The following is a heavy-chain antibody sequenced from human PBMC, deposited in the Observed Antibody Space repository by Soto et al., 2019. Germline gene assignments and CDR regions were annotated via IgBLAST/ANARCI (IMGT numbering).Heavy chain of an antibody. J-gene: IGHJ4*02. CDR3: AKGLGPAALTTYYFDY. D-gene: IGHD4-17*01. CDR2: IKPSGDIT. V-gene: IGHV3-23*01. CDR1: GLTFSRYA. Sequence: EEQLLESGGGLVQPGGSLRLSCAASGLTFSRYAMSWVRQAPGKGLEWGSIIKPSGDITYYGDSVKGRFTISRDNSKNTVSLQLNSLRAEYTAVYYCAKGLGPAALTTYYFDYRGQGTLVTVSS.